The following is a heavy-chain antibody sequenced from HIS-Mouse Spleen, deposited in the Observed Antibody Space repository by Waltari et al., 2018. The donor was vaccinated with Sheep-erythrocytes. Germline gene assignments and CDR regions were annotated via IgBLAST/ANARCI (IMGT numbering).Heavy chain of an antibody. D-gene: IGHD1-1*01. CDR3: ARDTGTDAFDI. CDR2: ISSSSSYI. J-gene: IGHJ3*02. Sequence: EVQLVESGGGLVKPGGSLRLSCAASGFTFGSYSMNWVRQAPGKGLEWVSSISSSSSYIYYADSVKGRFTISRDNAKNSLYLQMNSLRAEDTAVYYCARDTGTDAFDIWGQGTMVTVSS. V-gene: IGHV3-21*01. CDR1: GFTFGSYS.